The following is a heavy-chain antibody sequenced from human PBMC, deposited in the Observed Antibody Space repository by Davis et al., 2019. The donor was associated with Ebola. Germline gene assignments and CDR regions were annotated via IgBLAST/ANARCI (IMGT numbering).Heavy chain of an antibody. CDR1: GFTFDDYA. CDR2: ISWNSGSI. Sequence: SLKISCAASGFTFDDYAMHWVRQAPGKGLEWVSGISWNSGSIGYADSVKGRFTISRDNAKNSLYLQMNSLIAEDTALYYCAKDSRKREYSYGYVAFDIWGQGTMVTVSS. D-gene: IGHD5-18*01. J-gene: IGHJ3*02. CDR3: AKDSRKREYSYGYVAFDI. V-gene: IGHV3-9*01.